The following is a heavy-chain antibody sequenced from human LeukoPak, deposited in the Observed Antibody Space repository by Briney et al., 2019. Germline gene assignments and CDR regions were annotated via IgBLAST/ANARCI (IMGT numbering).Heavy chain of an antibody. CDR3: ARGGLYCSSTRCPSSDY. V-gene: IGHV1-46*01. J-gene: IGHJ4*02. D-gene: IGHD2-2*01. Sequence: ASVKVSCKASGYTFTSFYMHWVRQAPGQGLEWMGIINPSGGSTRYAQKFQGRVTMTRDTSTSTVYMELSSLRSEDTAVYYCARGGLYCSSTRCPSSDYWGQGTLDTVSS. CDR2: INPSGGST. CDR1: GYTFTSFY.